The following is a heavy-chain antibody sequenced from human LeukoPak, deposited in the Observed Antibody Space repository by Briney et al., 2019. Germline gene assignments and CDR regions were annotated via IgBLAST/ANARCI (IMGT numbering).Heavy chain of an antibody. CDR1: GGTFSSYA. CDR2: IIPILGIA. V-gene: IGHV1-69*04. J-gene: IGHJ3*02. D-gene: IGHD2-2*01. CDR3: ARLPTLGYCSSTSCSMGDAFDI. Sequence: ASVKVSCKASGGTFSSYAISWVRQAPGQGLEWMGRIIPILGIANYAQKFQGRVTITADESTSTAYMELSSLRSEDTAVYYCARLPTLGYCSSTSCSMGDAFDIWGQGTMVTVSS.